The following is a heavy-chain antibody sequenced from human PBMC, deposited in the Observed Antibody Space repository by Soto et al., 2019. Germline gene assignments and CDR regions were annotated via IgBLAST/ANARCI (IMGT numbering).Heavy chain of an antibody. D-gene: IGHD6-13*01. CDR1: GFTFSSYG. J-gene: IGHJ6*02. Sequence: QVQLVESGGGVVQPGRPLRLSCAASGFTFSSYGMHWVRQAPGKGLEWVAVIWYDGSNKYYADSVKGRFTISRDNSKNTLYLQMNSLRAEDTAVYYCARGPSSSWYYDYYGMDVWGQGTTVTVSS. CDR3: ARGPSSSWYYDYYGMDV. V-gene: IGHV3-33*01. CDR2: IWYDGSNK.